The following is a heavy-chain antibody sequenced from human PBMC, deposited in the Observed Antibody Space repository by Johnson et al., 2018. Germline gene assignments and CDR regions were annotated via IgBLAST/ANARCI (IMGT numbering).Heavy chain of an antibody. CDR3: AKDPGGYSSSSEYFQH. J-gene: IGHJ1*01. CDR1: GFTFSSYG. D-gene: IGHD6-13*01. CDR2: LSSDGSNK. V-gene: IGHV3-30*18. Sequence: VQLVETGGGVVQPGGSLRLSCAASGFTFSSYGMHWVRQAPGKGLEWEAVLSSDGSNKDYEDSVKGRFTISRDNSKNTLELQMNSLRAEDTAVYYSAKDPGGYSSSSEYFQHWGQGTLVTVSS.